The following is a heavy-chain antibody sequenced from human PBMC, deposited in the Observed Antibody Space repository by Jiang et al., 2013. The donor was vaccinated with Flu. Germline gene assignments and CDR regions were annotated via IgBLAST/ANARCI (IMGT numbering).Heavy chain of an antibody. V-gene: IGHV5-10-1*01. CDR2: IDPSDSYT. J-gene: IGHJ6*02. D-gene: IGHD2-2*03. CDR3: ARHVAGYCSSTSCSEWLRFYYYYGMDV. CDR1: GYSFTSYW. Sequence: GESLRISCKGSGYSFTSYWISWVRQMPGKGLEWMGRIDPSDSYTNYSPSFQGHVTISADKSISTAYLQWSSLKASDTAMYYCARHVAGYCSSTSCSEWLRFYYYYGMDVWGQGTTVTVSS.